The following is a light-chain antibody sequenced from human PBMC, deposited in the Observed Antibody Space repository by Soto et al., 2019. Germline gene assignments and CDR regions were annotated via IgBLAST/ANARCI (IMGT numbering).Light chain of an antibody. V-gene: IGLV2-14*01. CDR3: SSYTSSSTYV. CDR2: DVT. J-gene: IGLJ1*01. Sequence: QSALTQPASVSGSPGQSITISCTGTSSDVGGYTYVSWYQQYPGKAPKVMIYDVTNRPSGVSNRFSGSKSGNTASLTISGLQAEDEADYYCSSYTSSSTYVFGTGTKVT. CDR1: SSDVGGYTY.